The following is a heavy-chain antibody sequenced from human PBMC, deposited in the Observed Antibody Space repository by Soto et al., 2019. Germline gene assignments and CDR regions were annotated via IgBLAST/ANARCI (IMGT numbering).Heavy chain of an antibody. CDR3: ARGSGWYFDAFDI. V-gene: IGHV3-21*01. J-gene: IGHJ3*02. Sequence: LRLSCAASGFTFSSYSMNWVRQAPGKGLEWVSSISSSSSYIYYADSVKGRFTISRDNAKNSLYLQMNSLRAEDTAVYYCARGSGWYFDAFDIWGQGTMVTVSS. D-gene: IGHD6-19*01. CDR1: GFTFSSYS. CDR2: ISSSSSYI.